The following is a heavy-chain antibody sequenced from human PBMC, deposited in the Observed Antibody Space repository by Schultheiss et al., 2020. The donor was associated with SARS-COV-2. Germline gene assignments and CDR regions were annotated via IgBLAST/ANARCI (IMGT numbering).Heavy chain of an antibody. D-gene: IGHD6-13*01. CDR3: ARGPLGIAAAGTSHY. CDR1: GYTFTGYY. Sequence: ASVKVSCKASGYTFTGYYMHWVRQAPGQGLEWMGRINPNSGGTNNAQKFQGRVTMTRDTSISTAYMELSRLRSDDTAVYYCARGPLGIAAAGTSHYWGQGTLVTVSS. J-gene: IGHJ4*02. V-gene: IGHV1-2*06. CDR2: INPNSGGT.